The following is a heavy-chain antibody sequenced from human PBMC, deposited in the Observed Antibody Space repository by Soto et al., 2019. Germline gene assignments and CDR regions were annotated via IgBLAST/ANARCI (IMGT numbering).Heavy chain of an antibody. CDR1: GGSISSYY. CDR3: ARNGGSSWYDYYYYYGMDV. Sequence: PSETLSLTCTVSGGSISSYYWSWIRQPPGKGLEWIGYIYYSGSTNYNPSLKSRVTISVDTSKNQFSLKLSSVTAADTAVYYCARNGGSSWYDYYYYYGMDVWGQGTTVTVSS. D-gene: IGHD6-13*01. V-gene: IGHV4-59*01. J-gene: IGHJ6*02. CDR2: IYYSGST.